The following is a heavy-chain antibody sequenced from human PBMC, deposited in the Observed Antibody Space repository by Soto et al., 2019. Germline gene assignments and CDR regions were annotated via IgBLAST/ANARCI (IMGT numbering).Heavy chain of an antibody. CDR2: INHSGST. Sequence: QVQLQQWGAGLLKPSETLSLTCAVYGGSFSGYYWSWIRQPPGKGLEWIGEINHSGSTNYNPSIKSRVNLSVDMSKNQFSLKLSSVTAADTAVYYCARGFRPGLTTRDLGNGMDVWGQGTTVTVSS. CDR1: GGSFSGYY. V-gene: IGHV4-34*01. J-gene: IGHJ6*02. D-gene: IGHD4-4*01. CDR3: ARGFRPGLTTRDLGNGMDV.